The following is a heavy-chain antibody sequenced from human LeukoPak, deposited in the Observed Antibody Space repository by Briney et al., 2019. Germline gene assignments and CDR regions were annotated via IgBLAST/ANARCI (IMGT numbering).Heavy chain of an antibody. CDR3: AREGPLSKFDY. Sequence: PGGSLRLSCAASRFTFDEYGMSWVRQTAGKGLEWVSGINWNGRSIGYADSVKGRFTVSRDNAKSSLYLQMNSLRAEDTAVYYCAREGPLSKFDYWGQGTLVTVSS. V-gene: IGHV3-20*04. CDR2: INWNGRSI. J-gene: IGHJ4*02. CDR1: RFTFDEYG.